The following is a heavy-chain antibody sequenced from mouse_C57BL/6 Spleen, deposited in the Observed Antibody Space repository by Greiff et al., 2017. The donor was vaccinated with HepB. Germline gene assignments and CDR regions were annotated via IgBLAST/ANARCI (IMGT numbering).Heavy chain of an antibody. D-gene: IGHD4-1*01. Sequence: QVQLQQSGAELVKPGASVKMSCKASGYTFTTYPIEWMKQNHGKSLEWIGNFHPYNDDTKYNEKFKGKATLTVEKSSSTVYVELIRLTSDDSAVYDCARSELGPYYAMDYWGQGTSVTVSS. CDR3: ARSELGPYYAMDY. V-gene: IGHV1-47*01. J-gene: IGHJ4*01. CDR2: FHPYNDDT. CDR1: GYTFTTYP.